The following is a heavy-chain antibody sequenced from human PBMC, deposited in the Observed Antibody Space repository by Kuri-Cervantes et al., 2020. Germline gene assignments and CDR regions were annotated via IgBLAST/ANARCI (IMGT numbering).Heavy chain of an antibody. CDR2: MNHSGST. CDR1: GGSFSGYY. J-gene: IGHJ4*02. D-gene: IGHD5-12*01. V-gene: IGHV4-34*01. CDR3: ARGPPGGATTFLGY. Sequence: GSLRLSCAVYGGSFSGYYWTWVRQPPGKGLEWIGEMNHSGSTNYNPSLKSRVTISVETSKNQFSLKLSSVTAADTAVYYCARGPPGGATTFLGYWGQGTLVTVSS.